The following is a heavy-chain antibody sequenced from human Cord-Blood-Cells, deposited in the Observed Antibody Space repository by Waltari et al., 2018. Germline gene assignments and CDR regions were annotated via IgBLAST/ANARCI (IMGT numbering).Heavy chain of an antibody. CDR1: GGSISSSSYY. J-gene: IGHJ4*02. V-gene: IGHV4-39*01. Sequence: QLQLQESGPGLVKPSETLSLTCTVSGGSISSSSYYWGWSRQPPGQGLEWIGSIYYSGITYYNPSLQSRVTISVDTSKNQFSLKLSSVTAADTAVYYCARQYSSSWYYFDYWGQGTLVTVSS. CDR3: ARQYSSSWYYFDY. CDR2: IYYSGIT. D-gene: IGHD6-13*01.